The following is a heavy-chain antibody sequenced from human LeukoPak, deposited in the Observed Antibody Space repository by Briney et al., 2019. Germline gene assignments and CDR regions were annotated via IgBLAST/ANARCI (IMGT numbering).Heavy chain of an antibody. J-gene: IGHJ4*02. Sequence: PGGSLRLSCAASGFTFSSFSMNWVRQAPGKGLEWVSFITGSSSTIYYADSVKGRFTISRDNAKNSLYLQMNSLRAEDTAVYYCARVGQQLPLDYWGQGTLVTVSS. CDR3: ARVGQQLPLDY. CDR2: ITGSSSTI. CDR1: GFTFSSFS. V-gene: IGHV3-48*01. D-gene: IGHD6-13*01.